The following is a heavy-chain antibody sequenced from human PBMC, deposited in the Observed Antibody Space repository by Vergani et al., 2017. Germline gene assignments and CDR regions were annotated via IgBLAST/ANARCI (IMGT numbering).Heavy chain of an antibody. D-gene: IGHD5-12*01. V-gene: IGHV3-23*01. CDR2: ISGSGGST. CDR1: GFTFNHYA. J-gene: IGHJ6*02. Sequence: EVQLLESGGDLVQPGGSLSLSCAASGFTFNHYAMNWVRQAPGTGLEWVSGISGSGGSTYYAGSVKGRVTISRDSSKNTLYLQMNSLSAGDTAVYYCAKANPRNSGYDYLYYYHAMDVWGQGTTVTVSS. CDR3: AKANPRNSGYDYLYYYHAMDV.